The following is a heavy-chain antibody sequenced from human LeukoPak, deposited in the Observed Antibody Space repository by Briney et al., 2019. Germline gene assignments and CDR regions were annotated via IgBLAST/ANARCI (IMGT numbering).Heavy chain of an antibody. CDR1: GGSISSSSYY. V-gene: IGHV4-39*07. CDR2: IYYSGST. Sequence: SETLSLTCTVSGGSISSSSYYWGWIRQPPGKGLEWIGSIYYSGSTYYNPSLKSRVTISVDTSKNQFSLKLSSVTAADTAVYYCARPYYDILTGYRGTGYMDVWGKGTTVTVSS. J-gene: IGHJ6*03. CDR3: ARPYYDILTGYRGTGYMDV. D-gene: IGHD3-9*01.